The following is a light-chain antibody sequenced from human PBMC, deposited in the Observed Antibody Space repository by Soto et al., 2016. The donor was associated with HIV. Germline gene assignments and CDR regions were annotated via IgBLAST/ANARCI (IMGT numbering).Light chain of an antibody. Sequence: DIQMTQSPSSVPASVGDRVTITCRASQAINSRLAWYQQKPGKAPEVLITATYTLQAGVPSRFSGSASGGTGTDFTLTIDSLQPEDFATYYCQQTDSFPFTFGPGPK. CDR3: QQTDSFPFT. V-gene: IGKV1-12*01. CDR2: ATY. CDR1: QAINSR. J-gene: IGKJ3*01.